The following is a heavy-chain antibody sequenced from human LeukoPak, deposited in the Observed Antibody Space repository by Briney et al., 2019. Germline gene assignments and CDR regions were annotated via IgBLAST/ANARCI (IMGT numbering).Heavy chain of an antibody. CDR1: GFTFSSYA. J-gene: IGHJ6*02. D-gene: IGHD4-11*01. CDR3: AREGISNSKPYYYGMDV. V-gene: IGHV3-30-3*01. Sequence: GRSLRLSCAASGFTFSSYAMHWVRQAPGKGLEWVAVISYDGSNKYYADSVKGRFTISRDNSKNTLYLQMNSLRAEDTAVYYCAREGISNSKPYYYGMDVWGQGTTVTVSS. CDR2: ISYDGSNK.